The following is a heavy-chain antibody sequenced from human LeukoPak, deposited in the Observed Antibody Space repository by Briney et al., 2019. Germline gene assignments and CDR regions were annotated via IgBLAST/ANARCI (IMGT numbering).Heavy chain of an antibody. CDR2: ISAFNGNT. CDR3: TRDLLVSDL. J-gene: IGHJ3*01. D-gene: IGHD2-21*01. Sequence: ASVKVSCKASVGTFSSYAISWVRQAPGQGLEWMGWISAFNGNTNYAQKLQGRVTMTTDTSTSTAYMELRNLASDDTAVYYCTRDLLVSDLWGQGTMVTVSS. V-gene: IGHV1-18*01. CDR1: VGTFSSYA.